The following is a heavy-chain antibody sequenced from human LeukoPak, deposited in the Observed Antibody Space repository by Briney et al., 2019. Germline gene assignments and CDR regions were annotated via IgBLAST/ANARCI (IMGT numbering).Heavy chain of an antibody. D-gene: IGHD2-21*01. CDR3: ARGAGEGFDP. Sequence: GGSLRLSCAASGFTFSTYDMHWVRQATGKGLEWVSGIGTGGDTYYSSSVKGRFTISRENAENSLYLQMNSLRAEDTAVYSCARGAGEGFDPWGQGTLVTVSS. CDR2: IGTGGDT. V-gene: IGHV3-13*01. CDR1: GFTFSTYD. J-gene: IGHJ5*02.